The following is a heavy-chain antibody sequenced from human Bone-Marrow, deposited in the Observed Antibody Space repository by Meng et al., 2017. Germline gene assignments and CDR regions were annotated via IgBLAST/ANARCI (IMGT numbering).Heavy chain of an antibody. Sequence: SVKVSCKASGYTFTSYGISWVRQAPGQGLEWMGVIIPIFGTANYAQKFQGRVTITTDESTSTAYMELSSLRSEDTAVYYCARVLTMVRGDFDIWGQGTMVTVSS. V-gene: IGHV1-69*05. CDR1: GYTFTSYG. CDR2: IIPIFGTA. J-gene: IGHJ3*02. D-gene: IGHD3-10*01. CDR3: ARVLTMVRGDFDI.